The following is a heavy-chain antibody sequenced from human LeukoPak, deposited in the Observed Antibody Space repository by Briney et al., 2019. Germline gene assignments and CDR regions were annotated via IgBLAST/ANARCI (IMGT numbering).Heavy chain of an antibody. D-gene: IGHD5-24*01. CDR1: AFTFSRYG. CDR3: ARDGGVEMVNYYYMDV. CDR2: IWYDGSNK. Sequence: SGGSLRLSCAASAFTFSRYGMHWVRQAPGKGREWVAVIWYDGSNKYYADSVKGRFTISRDNSKNTLYLQMNSLRAEDTAVYYCARDGGVEMVNYYYMDVWGKGTTVTVSS. J-gene: IGHJ6*03. V-gene: IGHV3-33*01.